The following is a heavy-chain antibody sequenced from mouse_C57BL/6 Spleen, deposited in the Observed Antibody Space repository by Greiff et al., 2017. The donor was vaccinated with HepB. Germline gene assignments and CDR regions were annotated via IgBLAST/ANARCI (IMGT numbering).Heavy chain of an antibody. V-gene: IGHV1-81*01. CDR2: IYPRSGNT. D-gene: IGHD2-2*01. J-gene: IGHJ2*01. CDR3: ARSTTVYYFDY. Sequence: VKVVESGAELARPGASVKLSCKASGYTFTSYGISWVKQRTGQGLEWIGEIYPRSGNTYYNEKFKGKATLTADKSSSTAYMELRSLTSEDSAVYFCARSTTVYYFDYWGQGTTLTVSS. CDR1: GYTFTSYG.